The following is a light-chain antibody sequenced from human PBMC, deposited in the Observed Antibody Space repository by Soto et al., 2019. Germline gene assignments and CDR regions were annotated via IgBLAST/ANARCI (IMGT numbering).Light chain of an antibody. J-gene: IGLJ1*01. Sequence: QSALTQPASVSGTPGQSITMSCTGTSSDVGGYDYVSWYQQHPGEVPKLLIYQVFSRASGVSDRFSGSKSGNTASLTISGLQADDEADYYCQSYDSSMSGYVFGTGTKVTV. CDR3: QSYDSSMSGYV. CDR2: QVF. CDR1: SSDVGGYDY. V-gene: IGLV2-14*01.